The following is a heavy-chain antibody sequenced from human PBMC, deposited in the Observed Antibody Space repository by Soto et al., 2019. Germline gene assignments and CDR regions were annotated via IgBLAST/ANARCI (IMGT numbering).Heavy chain of an antibody. CDR2: IRSKAKGGTP. CDR3: TRSGIAVPNNYLDY. J-gene: IGHJ4*02. V-gene: IGHV3-49*04. CDR1: GFTFGYFA. Sequence: PGGSLRLSCTGSGFTFGYFAMNWVRQAPGKGLEWLGFIRSKAKGGTPEYAASVEGRFTISRDDSKSIAYLQMNSLKTDETAVYYCTRSGIAVPNNYLDYWGRGTLVTVSS. D-gene: IGHD6-19*01.